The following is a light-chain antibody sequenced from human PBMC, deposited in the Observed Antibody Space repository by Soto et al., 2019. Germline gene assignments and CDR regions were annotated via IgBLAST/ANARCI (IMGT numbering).Light chain of an antibody. CDR3: AAWDDSLNGVV. CDR2: SDN. CDR1: SSNFGRNP. Sequence: QPVLTQPPSASGTPGQRVTISCSGSSSNFGRNPVDWYQQLPGTAPKLLIYSDNQRPSGVPDRFSGSKSGTSASLAISGLQSEDEGDYYCAAWDDSLNGVVFGGGTKLTVL. J-gene: IGLJ2*01. V-gene: IGLV1-44*01.